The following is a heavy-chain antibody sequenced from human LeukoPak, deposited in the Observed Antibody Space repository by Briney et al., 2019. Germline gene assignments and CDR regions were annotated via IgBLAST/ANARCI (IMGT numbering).Heavy chain of an antibody. CDR1: GFTFSTYG. J-gene: IGHJ4*02. V-gene: IGHV3-23*01. CDR2: ISGSGGNT. Sequence: GGSLRLSCAAAGFTFSTYGMTWVRQAPGKGLEWVSAISGSGGNTYHADSVKGRFTISRDNSKNTLYLQMNSLRAEDTAVYYCAKDRGYWGQGSLVTVSS. CDR3: AKDRGY.